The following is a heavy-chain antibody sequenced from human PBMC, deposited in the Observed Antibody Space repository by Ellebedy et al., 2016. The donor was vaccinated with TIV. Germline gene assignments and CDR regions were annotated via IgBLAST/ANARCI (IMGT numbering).Heavy chain of an antibody. V-gene: IGHV3-7*01. D-gene: IGHD1-1*01. CDR3: SSWKY. J-gene: IGHJ4*02. Sequence: GESLKISCAASGFTFSNYWMSWVRQAPGKGLEWVANINQDASRKYYLDSVKGRFTVSRDNAKNSLYLQMNSLRAEDTAVYYCSSWKYWGQGALVTVSS. CDR1: GFTFSNYW. CDR2: INQDASRK.